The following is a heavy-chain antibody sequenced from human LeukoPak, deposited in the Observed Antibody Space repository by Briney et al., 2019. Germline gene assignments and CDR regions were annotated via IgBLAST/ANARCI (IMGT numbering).Heavy chain of an antibody. D-gene: IGHD2-15*01. J-gene: IGHJ3*02. CDR3: ARVDCSGGSCYSGGGAFDI. CDR1: GGSISSGGYS. Sequence: SQTLSLTCAVSGGSISSGGYSWSWIRQPPGKGLEWIGYIYYSGSTYFNPSLKSRVTISVDTSKNQFSLKLSSVTAADTAVYYCARVDCSGGSCYSGGGAFDIWGQGTMVTVSS. CDR2: IYYSGST. V-gene: IGHV4-30-4*07.